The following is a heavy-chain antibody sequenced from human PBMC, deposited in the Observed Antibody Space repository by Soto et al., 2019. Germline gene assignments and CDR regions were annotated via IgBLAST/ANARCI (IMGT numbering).Heavy chain of an antibody. Sequence: GGSLRLSCAASGFTVSSNYMSWVRQAPGKGLEWVSVIYSGGSTYYADSVKGRFTISRHNSKNTLYLQMNSLRAEDTAVYYCARGYYYGSANPFDYWGQGTLVTVSS. D-gene: IGHD3-10*01. V-gene: IGHV3-53*04. CDR1: GFTVSSNY. J-gene: IGHJ4*02. CDR3: ARGYYYGSANPFDY. CDR2: IYSGGST.